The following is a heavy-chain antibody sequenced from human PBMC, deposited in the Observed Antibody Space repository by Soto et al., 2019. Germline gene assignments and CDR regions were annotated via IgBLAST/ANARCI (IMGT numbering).Heavy chain of an antibody. CDR1: GFTFSSYA. D-gene: IGHD6-19*01. CDR3: ARVSVAGEYYYYGMDV. J-gene: IGHJ6*02. V-gene: IGHV3-30-3*01. CDR2: ISYDGSNK. Sequence: PGGSLRLSCAASGFTFSSYAMHWVRQAPGKGLEWVAVISYDGSNKYYADSVKGRFTISRDNSKNTLYLQMNSLRAEDTAVYYCARVSVAGEYYYYGMDVWGQGTTVTVSS.